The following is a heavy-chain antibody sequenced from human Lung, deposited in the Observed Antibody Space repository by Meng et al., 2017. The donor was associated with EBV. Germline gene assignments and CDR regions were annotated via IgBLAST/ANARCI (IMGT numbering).Heavy chain of an antibody. CDR3: ARASYGSGSPLGESWFDP. Sequence: QWPLQGPGPGRVKPSQTLSLTCTVSGGSISSGGYYWSWIRQHPGKGLEWIGYIHSSGSTYYNPSLRSRLTISVDTSKNQFSLKLSSVTAADTAVYYCARASYGSGSPLGESWFDPWGQGTLVTVSS. D-gene: IGHD3-10*01. CDR1: GGSISSGGYY. CDR2: IHSSGST. J-gene: IGHJ5*02. V-gene: IGHV4-31*03.